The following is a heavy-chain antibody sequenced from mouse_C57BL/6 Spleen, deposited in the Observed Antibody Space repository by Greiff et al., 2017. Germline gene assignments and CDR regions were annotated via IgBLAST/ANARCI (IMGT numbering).Heavy chain of an antibody. CDR3: ARSEACTTVVADYYAMDY. Sequence: VKLVESGPELVKPGASVKISCKASGYAFSSSWMNWVQQRPGKGLEWIGRIYPGDGDTNYNGKFKGKATLPADKSSSTDYMQLSSLTSEDAAVYFCARSEACTTVVADYYAMDYWGQGTSVTVSS. CDR1: GYAFSSSW. V-gene: IGHV1-82*01. CDR2: IYPGDGDT. D-gene: IGHD1-1*01. J-gene: IGHJ4*01.